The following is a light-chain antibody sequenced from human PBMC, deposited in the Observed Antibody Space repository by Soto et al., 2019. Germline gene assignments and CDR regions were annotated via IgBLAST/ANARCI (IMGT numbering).Light chain of an antibody. Sequence: QSALTQPPSASGSPGQSVTISCTGTSSDVGSYNFVSWYQHHPGKAPKLILYDVIKRPSGVPDRCSGSKSGNTASLTVSGLQAEDEADYYCSSYGGSNSFILFGGGTKVTVL. CDR2: DVI. J-gene: IGLJ2*01. CDR3: SSYGGSNSFIL. CDR1: SSDVGSYNF. V-gene: IGLV2-8*01.